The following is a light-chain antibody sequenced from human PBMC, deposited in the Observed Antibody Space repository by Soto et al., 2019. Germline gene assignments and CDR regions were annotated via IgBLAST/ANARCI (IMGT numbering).Light chain of an antibody. J-gene: IGKJ1*01. V-gene: IGKV3-20*01. Sequence: EIVLTQSPGTLSLSPGDRATLSCRSSQSVSSSYLAWYQHKPGQAPSLLICDVSRRATGIPDRFSGSGSGTYFTLTISRLEPEDVAVYYCQQYGSSPTFGQGTKVEIK. CDR3: QQYGSSPT. CDR2: DVS. CDR1: QSVSSSY.